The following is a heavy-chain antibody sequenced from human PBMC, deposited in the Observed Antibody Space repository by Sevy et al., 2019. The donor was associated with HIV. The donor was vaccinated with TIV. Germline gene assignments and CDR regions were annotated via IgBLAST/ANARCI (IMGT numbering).Heavy chain of an antibody. Sequence: GGCLRLSCAASGFTFSSYAMSWVRQAPGKGLEWVSAISGSGGNTYYADSVKGRFTISRDNSKNTLYLQMNSLRAEDTAVYYCAKDGYKPSVGDENYYYYYMDVWGKGTTVTVSS. CDR3: AKDGYKPSVGDENYYYYYMDV. CDR1: GFTFSSYA. J-gene: IGHJ6*03. CDR2: ISGSGGNT. D-gene: IGHD1-20*01. V-gene: IGHV3-23*01.